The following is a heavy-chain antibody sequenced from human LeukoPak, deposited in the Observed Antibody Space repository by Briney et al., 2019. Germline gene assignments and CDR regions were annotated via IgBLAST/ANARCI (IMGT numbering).Heavy chain of an antibody. D-gene: IGHD3-22*01. J-gene: IGHJ3*02. V-gene: IGHV3-21*01. CDR2: ISSSTSYI. CDR1: GFTFSSYS. Sequence: SGGSLRLSCAASGFTFSSYSMNWVRQAPGKGLEWVSSISSSTSYIYYADSVKGRFTISRDNAKNSLFLQMNSLRAEDTAVYYCAREFGIQDYFYDSSALDIWGQGTMVTVSS. CDR3: AREFGIQDYFYDSSALDI.